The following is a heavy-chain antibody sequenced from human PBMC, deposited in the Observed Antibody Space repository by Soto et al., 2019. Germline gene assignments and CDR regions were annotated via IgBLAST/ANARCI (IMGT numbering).Heavy chain of an antibody. J-gene: IGHJ4*02. CDR2: IIPIFGTA. CDR1: GGTFSSYA. V-gene: IGHV1-69*13. CDR3: ASWGADYYDSSGYYFFWDY. Sequence: SVKVSCKASGGTFSSYAISWVRQAPGQGLEWMGGIIPIFGTANYAQKFQGRVTITADESTSTAYMELSSLRSEDTAVYYCASWGADYYDSSGYYFFWDYWGQGTLVTVSS. D-gene: IGHD3-22*01.